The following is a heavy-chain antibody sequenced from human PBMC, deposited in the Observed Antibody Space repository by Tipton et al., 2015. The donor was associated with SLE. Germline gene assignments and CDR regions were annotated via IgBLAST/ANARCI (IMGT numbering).Heavy chain of an antibody. CDR1: GFTFSSYW. Sequence: GSLRLSCAASGFTFSSYWMHWVRQAPGKGLVWVSRINSDGSSTSYADSVKGRFTISRDNAKNTLYLQMNSLRTEDTAMYYCARTNHYYDSTGYPHYWGQGTLVTVSS. CDR3: ARTNHYYDSTGYPHY. D-gene: IGHD3-22*01. CDR2: INSDGSST. J-gene: IGHJ4*02. V-gene: IGHV3-74*01.